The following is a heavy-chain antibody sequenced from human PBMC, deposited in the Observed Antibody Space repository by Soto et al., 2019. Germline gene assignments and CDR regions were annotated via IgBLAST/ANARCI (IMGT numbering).Heavy chain of an antibody. V-gene: IGHV1-8*01. D-gene: IGHD2-21*02. CDR2: MNPNSGNT. J-gene: IGHJ6*02. Sequence: GASVKVCCKASGYTFTSYDINWVRQETGQGLEWMGWMNPNSGNTGYAQKFQGRVTMTRNTSISTAYMELSSLRSEDTAVYYCARFRGDSKSHYYGMDVWGQGTTVTVSS. CDR1: GYTFTSYD. CDR3: ARFRGDSKSHYYGMDV.